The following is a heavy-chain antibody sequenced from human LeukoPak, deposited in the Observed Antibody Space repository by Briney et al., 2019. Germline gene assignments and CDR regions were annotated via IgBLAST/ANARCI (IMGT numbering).Heavy chain of an antibody. V-gene: IGHV3-30*08. Sequence: GGSLRLSCAGSAFTFNSFAMHWVRVAPGKGLEWEAAISYDGEDEFYAAPVRGLFTISRDNSKSTLHLQMDSLRAEDTAVLYCARAHCSSTDCPLDHWGQGTLVIVSS. CDR2: ISYDGEDE. J-gene: IGHJ4*02. D-gene: IGHD2-2*01. CDR1: AFTFNSFA. CDR3: ARAHCSSTDCPLDH.